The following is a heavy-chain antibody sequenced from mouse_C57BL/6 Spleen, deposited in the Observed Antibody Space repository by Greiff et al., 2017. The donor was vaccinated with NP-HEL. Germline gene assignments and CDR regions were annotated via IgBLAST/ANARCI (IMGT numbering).Heavy chain of an antibody. CDR1: GFTFSDYG. Sequence: EVQGVESGGGLVKPGGSLKLSCAASGFTFSDYGMHWVRQAPEKGLEWVAYISSGSSTIYYADTVKGRFTISRDNAKNTLFLQMTSLRSEDTAMYYCARPGDYDAWFAYWGQGTLVTVSA. V-gene: IGHV5-17*01. CDR2: ISSGSSTI. J-gene: IGHJ3*01. CDR3: ARPGDYDAWFAY. D-gene: IGHD2-4*01.